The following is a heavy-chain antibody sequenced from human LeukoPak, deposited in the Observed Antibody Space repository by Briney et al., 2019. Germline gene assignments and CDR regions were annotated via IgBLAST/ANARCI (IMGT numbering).Heavy chain of an antibody. D-gene: IGHD6-6*01. CDR2: ISSDGSST. CDR1: GFTFRNHW. Sequence: PGGSLRLSCAASGFTFRNHWMHWVRQTPAKGLVWVSRISSDGSSTTYADSVKGRFTISRDNAKNTLYLQMNNLRAEDTAMYYCARDQRVTGRPDIDYWGQGTLVIVSS. CDR3: ARDQRVTGRPDIDY. J-gene: IGHJ4*02. V-gene: IGHV3-74*03.